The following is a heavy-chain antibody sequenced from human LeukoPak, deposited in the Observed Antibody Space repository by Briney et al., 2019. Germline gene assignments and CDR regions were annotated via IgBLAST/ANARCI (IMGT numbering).Heavy chain of an antibody. D-gene: IGHD6-13*01. CDR2: INAGNGNT. Sequence: ASVKVSCKASGYTFTSYAMHWVRQAPGQRLEWMGWINAGNGNTKYSQKFQGRVTITRDTSASTAYMELSSLRSEDTAVYYCARDPYSRATDGAFDIWGQGTMVTVSS. V-gene: IGHV1-3*01. CDR1: GYTFTSYA. CDR3: ARDPYSRATDGAFDI. J-gene: IGHJ3*02.